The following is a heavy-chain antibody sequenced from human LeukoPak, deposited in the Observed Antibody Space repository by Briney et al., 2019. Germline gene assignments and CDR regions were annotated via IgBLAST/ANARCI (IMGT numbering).Heavy chain of an antibody. CDR1: GFTFSSYS. CDR2: ISSSSSYI. J-gene: IGHJ4*02. CDR3: AMERDMEPFDY. Sequence: GGSLTLSCAASGFTFSSYSMNWVRQAPGKGLEWVSSISSSSSYIYYADSVKGRFTISRDNAKNSLYLQMNSLSAEDTAVYYCAMERDMEPFDYWGQGTLVTVSS. V-gene: IGHV3-21*01. D-gene: IGHD1-1*01.